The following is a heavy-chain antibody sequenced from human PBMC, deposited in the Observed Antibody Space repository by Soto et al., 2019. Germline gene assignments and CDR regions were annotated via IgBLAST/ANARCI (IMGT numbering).Heavy chain of an antibody. CDR3: ARLHIFPRLFMARYAS. J-gene: IGHJ5*02. CDR2: IYYDGST. CDR1: GASIRSSTFY. D-gene: IGHD2-2*01. V-gene: IGHV4-39*01. Sequence: SETLSLTCTVSGASIRSSTFYWGWIRQPPGKGLESIANIYYDGSTYYNPSLKSRVTISVDTSKNQFSLKLSSVTAADTAVYYCARLHIFPRLFMARYASWGQGTLVTVSS.